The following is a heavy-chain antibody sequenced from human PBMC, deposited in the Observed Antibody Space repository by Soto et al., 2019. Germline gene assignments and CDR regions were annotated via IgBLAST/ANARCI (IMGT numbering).Heavy chain of an antibody. CDR2: IIPIFGTA. CDR3: ARAYWGELANYYYYGMDV. Sequence: GAAVKVSCKASGGTFSSYAISWVRQAPGQGLEWMGGIIPIFGTANYAQKFQGRVTITADESTSTAYMELSSLRSEDTAVYYCARAYWGELANYYYYGMDVWGQGTTVTVSS. V-gene: IGHV1-69*13. J-gene: IGHJ6*02. CDR1: GGTFSSYA. D-gene: IGHD1-26*01.